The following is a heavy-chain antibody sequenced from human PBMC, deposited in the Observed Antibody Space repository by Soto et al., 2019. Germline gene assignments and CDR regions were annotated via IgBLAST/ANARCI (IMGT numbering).Heavy chain of an antibody. CDR3: ARLVTMVRGVTTYFFDY. D-gene: IGHD3-10*01. Sequence: SETLSLTCTVSGGSISSSSYYWGWIRQPPGKGLEWIGSIYYSGSTYYNPSRTSRVTISVDTSKNQFSLKLSSVTAADTAVYYCARLVTMVRGVTTYFFDYWGQGTLDTVSS. CDR2: IYYSGST. V-gene: IGHV4-39*01. J-gene: IGHJ4*02. CDR1: GGSISSSSYY.